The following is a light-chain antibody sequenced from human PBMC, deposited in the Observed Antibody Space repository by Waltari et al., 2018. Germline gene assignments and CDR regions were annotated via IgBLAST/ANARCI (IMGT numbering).Light chain of an antibody. CDR3: QXLYSXPXT. V-gene: IGKV1-9*01. J-gene: IGKJ5*01. CDR1: QGISSY. CDR2: ATS. Sequence: DIQLTQSPSFLSASVGDRVTITCRATQGISSYLVWYQQKPGKVPKLLIYATSTLQSGVPSXFXGSGSGTEFXLTISXXXPXDFATYYCQXLYSXPXTXGQGTRXEXK.